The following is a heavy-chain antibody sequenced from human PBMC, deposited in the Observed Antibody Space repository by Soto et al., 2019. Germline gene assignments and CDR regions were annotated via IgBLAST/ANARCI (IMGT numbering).Heavy chain of an antibody. CDR1: GGSISSGGYY. V-gene: IGHV4-31*03. CDR2: IYYSGST. CDR3: ARGTISLPYDILTGYHDLYFDY. D-gene: IGHD3-9*01. J-gene: IGHJ4*02. Sequence: PSETLSLTCTVSGGSISSGGYYWSWIRQHPGKGLEWIGYIYYSGSTYYNPSLKSRVTISVDTSKNQFSLKLSSVTAADTAVYYCARGTISLPYDILTGYHDLYFDYWGQGTLVTVSS.